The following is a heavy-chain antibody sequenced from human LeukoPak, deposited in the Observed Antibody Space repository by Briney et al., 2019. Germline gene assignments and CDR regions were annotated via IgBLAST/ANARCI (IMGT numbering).Heavy chain of an antibody. CDR2: IIPVFGTA. CDR3: AREDFYYDSSGPLFDY. Sequence: ASVKVSCKASLVTLSSYAISWVRQAPGQGLEWMGRIIPVFGTANYAQKFQGRVTITTDESTSTAYMELSSLRSEDTAVYYCAREDFYYDSSGPLFDYWGQGTLVTVSS. D-gene: IGHD3-22*01. CDR1: LVTLSSYA. J-gene: IGHJ4*02. V-gene: IGHV1-69*05.